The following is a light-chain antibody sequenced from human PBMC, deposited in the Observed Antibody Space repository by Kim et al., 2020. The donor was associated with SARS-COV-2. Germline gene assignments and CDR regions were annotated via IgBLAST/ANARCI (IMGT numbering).Light chain of an antibody. CDR2: RTN. CDR3: LLYYGGPWV. V-gene: IGLV7-43*01. CDR1: NGVVTSNHF. J-gene: IGLJ3*02. Sequence: PGGPCTFTCASSNGVVTSNHFPNWFQQKPGQAPRALFYRTNNRHSWTPARFSGSLLGGKAALTLSGVQPEDEAEYYCLLYYGGPWVFGGGTKLTVL.